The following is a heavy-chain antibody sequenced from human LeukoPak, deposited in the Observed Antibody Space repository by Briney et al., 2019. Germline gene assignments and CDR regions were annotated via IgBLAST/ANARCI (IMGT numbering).Heavy chain of an antibody. CDR2: SNTNTGNP. Sequence: ASVKVSCKASGYTFTSYAMNWVRQAPGQGVEWMGWSNTNTGNPTYAQGFTGRFVFSLDTSVSTAYLQICSLKAEDTAVYYCAREIGGGWSDYWGQGTLVTVSS. CDR1: GYTFTSYA. D-gene: IGHD6-19*01. V-gene: IGHV7-4-1*01. J-gene: IGHJ4*02. CDR3: AREIGGGWSDY.